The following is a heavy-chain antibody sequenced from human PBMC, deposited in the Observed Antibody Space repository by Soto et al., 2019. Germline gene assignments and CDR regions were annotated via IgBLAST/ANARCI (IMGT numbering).Heavy chain of an antibody. V-gene: IGHV3-21*01. CDR3: AREFRYGDYEVDY. J-gene: IGHJ4*02. CDR1: GFTFSSYS. Sequence: EVQLLESGGGLVQPGGSLRLSCAASGFTFSSYSMNWVRQAPGKGLEWVSSISSSSSYIYYADSVKGRFTISRDNAKNSLYLQMNSLRAEDTAVYYCAREFRYGDYEVDYWGQGTLVTVSS. D-gene: IGHD4-17*01. CDR2: ISSSSSYI.